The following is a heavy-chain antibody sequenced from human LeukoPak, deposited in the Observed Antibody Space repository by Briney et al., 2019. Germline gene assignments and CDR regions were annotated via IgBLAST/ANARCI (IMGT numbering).Heavy chain of an antibody. J-gene: IGHJ4*02. Sequence: RGESLKISCKGSGYSFTSYWIGWVRQMPGKGLEWMGIICPGDSDTRYSPSFQGQVTISADKSISTAYLQWSSLKASDTAMYYCARHPSSGGATLGVDYWGQGTLVTVSS. CDR3: ARHPSSGGATLGVDY. CDR2: ICPGDSDT. D-gene: IGHD1-26*01. V-gene: IGHV5-51*01. CDR1: GYSFTSYW.